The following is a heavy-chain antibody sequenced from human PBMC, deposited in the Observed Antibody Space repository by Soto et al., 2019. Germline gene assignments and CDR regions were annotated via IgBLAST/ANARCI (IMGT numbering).Heavy chain of an antibody. CDR3: ARLDYKRPDY. J-gene: IGHJ4*02. CDR2: IYNSGST. Sequence: QLQLLESGPGLVKPSETLSLTCTVSGGSISSSSYYWGWIRQPPGKGLEWIGSIYNSGSTYYNPSLKSRVTISVDTSKNQFSLKLTSVTAADTAVFYCARLDYKRPDYWGQGTLVTVSS. D-gene: IGHD1-1*01. CDR1: GGSISSSSYY. V-gene: IGHV4-39*01.